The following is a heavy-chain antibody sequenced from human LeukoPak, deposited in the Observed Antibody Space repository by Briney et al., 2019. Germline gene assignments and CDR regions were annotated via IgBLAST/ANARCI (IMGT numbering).Heavy chain of an antibody. CDR1: GGSISNYC. CDR3: ARGLYYYDYGSGYFYYYGMDV. D-gene: IGHD3-22*01. CDR2: IYYTGST. J-gene: IGHJ6*02. V-gene: IGHV4-59*12. Sequence: SETLSLTCTVSGGSISNYCWSWIRQPPGKGLEWIGYIYYTGSTNYNPSLKSRVTISVDTSKNQFSLKLSSVTAADTAVYYCARGLYYYDYGSGYFYYYGMDVWGQGTTVTVSS.